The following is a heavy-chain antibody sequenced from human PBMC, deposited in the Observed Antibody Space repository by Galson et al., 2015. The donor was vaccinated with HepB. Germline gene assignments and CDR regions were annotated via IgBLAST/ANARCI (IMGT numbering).Heavy chain of an antibody. CDR2: IKQDGSEK. Sequence: LRLSCAASGFTFSSYWMSWVRQAPGKGLEWVANIKQDGSEKYYVDSVKGRFTISRDNAKNSLYLQMNSLRAEDTAVYYCAREVEQLVGYYYYYMDVWGKGTTVTVSS. J-gene: IGHJ6*03. V-gene: IGHV3-7*01. CDR3: AREVEQLVGYYYYYMDV. CDR1: GFTFSSYW. D-gene: IGHD6-13*01.